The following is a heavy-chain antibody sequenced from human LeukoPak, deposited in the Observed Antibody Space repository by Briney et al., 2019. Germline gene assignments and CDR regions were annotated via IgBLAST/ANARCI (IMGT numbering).Heavy chain of an antibody. CDR3: ARGPLYCDILTGQFSSWYFDY. D-gene: IGHD3-9*01. CDR2: INHSGST. CDR1: GGSFSGYY. V-gene: IGHV4-34*01. Sequence: PSETLSLTCAVYGGSFSGYYWSWIRQPPGKGLEWIGEINHSGSTNYNPSLKSRVTISVDTSKNQFSLKLSSVTAADTAVYYCARGPLYCDILTGQFSSWYFDYWGQGTLVTVSS. J-gene: IGHJ4*02.